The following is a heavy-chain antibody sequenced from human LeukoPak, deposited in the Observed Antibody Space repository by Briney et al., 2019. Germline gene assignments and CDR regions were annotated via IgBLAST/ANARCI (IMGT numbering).Heavy chain of an antibody. CDR3: AKRGGYSYGKYYYYYGMDV. D-gene: IGHD5-18*01. J-gene: IGHJ6*02. V-gene: IGHV3-23*01. Sequence: GGSLRLSCAASGFTFSSYAMSWVRQAPGKGLEWVSAISGSGGSTYYADSVKGRFTISRDNSKNTLYLQMNSLRAEDTAVYYCAKRGGYSYGKYYYYYGMDVWGQGTTVTVSS. CDR2: ISGSGGST. CDR1: GFTFSSYA.